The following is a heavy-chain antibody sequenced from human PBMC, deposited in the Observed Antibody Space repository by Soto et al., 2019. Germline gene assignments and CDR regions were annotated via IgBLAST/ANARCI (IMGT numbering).Heavy chain of an antibody. J-gene: IGHJ6*04. V-gene: IGHV3-23*01. CDR1: GFTFSSYA. CDR3: AKVGGEQLGHYYYYGMDV. CDR2: ISGSGGST. D-gene: IGHD6-6*01. Sequence: EVQLLESGGGLAQPGGSLTLSCAASGFTFSSYAMSWVRQAPGKGLEWVSAISGSGGSTHYADSVKGRFTVSRDNSKNTLYLQMHSLRAEDTAVYYCAKVGGEQLGHYYYYGMDVWDKGTTVTVSS.